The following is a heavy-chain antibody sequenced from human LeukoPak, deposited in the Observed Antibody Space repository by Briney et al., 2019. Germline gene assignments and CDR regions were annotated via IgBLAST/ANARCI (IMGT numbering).Heavy chain of an antibody. CDR1: GFTFSSYA. J-gene: IGHJ3*02. CDR3: ARSVWPTVTNSALDI. V-gene: IGHV3-21*01. D-gene: IGHD4-17*01. CDR2: ITTNYV. Sequence: PGGSLRLSCAASGFTFSSYAMSWVRQAPGKGLEWVSSITTNYVYYGDSVKGRFTVSRDNAKNSMDLQMNSLRAEDTAVYYCARSVWPTVTNSALDIWGQGTMVTVSS.